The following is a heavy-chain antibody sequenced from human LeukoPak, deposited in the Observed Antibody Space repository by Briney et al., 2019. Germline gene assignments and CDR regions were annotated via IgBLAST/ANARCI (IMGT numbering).Heavy chain of an antibody. D-gene: IGHD2-2*01. V-gene: IGHV5-51*01. J-gene: IGHJ5*02. Sequence: GESLQISCKGSGYSFTSYWISWVRQMPGKGLEWMGIIYPGDSDTRYRPSFQGQVTISADKSISTAYLQWSCLKASDTAMYYCARLAPIVVVPAVGFDPWGQGTLVTVSS. CDR1: GYSFTSYW. CDR2: IYPGDSDT. CDR3: ARLAPIVVVPAVGFDP.